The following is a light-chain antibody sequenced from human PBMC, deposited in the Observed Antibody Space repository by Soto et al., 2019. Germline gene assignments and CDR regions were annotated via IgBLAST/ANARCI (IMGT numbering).Light chain of an antibody. CDR2: AAS. CDR3: QKYSGAPLT. CDR1: QGIRNY. J-gene: IGKJ5*01. Sequence: DIQMTQSPSSLSASVGDRVTITCRASQGIRNYLAWYQQKPGKVPKLLINAASTLQSGVPSRFSGSGSGTDFTLTISSLQPEDVATYYCQKYSGAPLTFGQGTRLEIK. V-gene: IGKV1-27*01.